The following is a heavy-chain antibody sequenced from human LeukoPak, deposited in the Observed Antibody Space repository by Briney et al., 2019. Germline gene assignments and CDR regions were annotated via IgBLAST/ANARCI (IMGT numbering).Heavy chain of an antibody. J-gene: IGHJ5*02. CDR2: IIPILGIA. CDR3: ARGVDTAMRGDDP. V-gene: IGHV1-69*04. D-gene: IGHD5-18*01. Sequence: SVKVSCKASGYTFTSYDISWVRQAPGQGLEWMGRIIPILGIANYAQKFQGRVTITADKSTSTAYMELSSLRSEDTAVYYCARGVDTAMRGDDPRGQGTLVTVSS. CDR1: GYTFTSYD.